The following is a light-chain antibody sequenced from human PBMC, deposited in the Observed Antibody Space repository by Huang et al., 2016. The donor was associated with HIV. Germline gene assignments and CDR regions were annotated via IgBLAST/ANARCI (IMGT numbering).Light chain of an antibody. V-gene: IGKV1-9*01. CDR2: AAS. CDR1: RDIKTY. J-gene: IGKJ1*01. Sequence: IQLTQSPSSLSASVGDRVTITCRASRDIKTYLAWFHQRPGRAPKFLIFAASFLESGVPSRFSGSGSGTEFTLTINDLQPEDFGTYYCQQVDSYPRTFGQGTNVDVK. CDR3: QQVDSYPRT.